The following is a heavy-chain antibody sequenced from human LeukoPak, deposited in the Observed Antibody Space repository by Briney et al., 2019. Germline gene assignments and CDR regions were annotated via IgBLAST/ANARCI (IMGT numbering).Heavy chain of an antibody. CDR2: IKQDGSEK. J-gene: IGHJ5*02. CDR1: GFTSSSYW. V-gene: IGHV3-7*01. Sequence: PGGSLRLSCAASGFTSSSYWMSWVRQAPGKGLEWVANIKQDGSEKYYVDSVKGRFTISRDNAKNSLYLQMNSLRAEDTAVYYCARGTVIFGVVNGKIDPWGQGTLVTVSS. CDR3: ARGTVIFGVVNGKIDP. D-gene: IGHD3-3*01.